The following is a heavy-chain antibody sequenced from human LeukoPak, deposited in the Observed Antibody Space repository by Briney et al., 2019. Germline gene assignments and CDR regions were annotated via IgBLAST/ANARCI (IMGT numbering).Heavy chain of an antibody. Sequence: GGSLRLSCTASGFNFYRFTMHWVRQSPGKGLEWVSFIGRDGRVTSYADSVKGRFTISRDNAKNTLYLQMNSLRAEDTAVYYCARDHRGSGSRYYYYYMDVWGKGTTVTISS. J-gene: IGHJ6*03. CDR3: ARDHRGSGSRYYYYYMDV. CDR2: IGRDGRVT. V-gene: IGHV3-43*01. D-gene: IGHD3-10*01. CDR1: GFNFYRFT.